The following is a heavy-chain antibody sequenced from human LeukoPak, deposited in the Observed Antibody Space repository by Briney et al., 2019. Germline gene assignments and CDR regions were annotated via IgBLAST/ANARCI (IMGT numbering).Heavy chain of an antibody. J-gene: IGHJ6*03. Sequence: GGSLRLSCAASGFTFSSYSMNWVRQAPGKGLEWVSYISSSSSTIYYADSVKGRFTISRDNAKNSLYLQMNSLRAEDTAVYYCARDQDDYYYYMDVWGKGTTVTVSS. CDR3: ARDQDDYYYYMDV. V-gene: IGHV3-48*01. CDR1: GFTFSSYS. CDR2: ISSSSSTI.